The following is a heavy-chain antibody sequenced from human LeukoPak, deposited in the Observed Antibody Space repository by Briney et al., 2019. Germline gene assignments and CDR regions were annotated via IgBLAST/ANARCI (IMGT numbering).Heavy chain of an antibody. CDR1: GGSVSSGGYS. CDR3: ASTMTYYDFWSGYYGPCFDY. V-gene: IGHV4-30-2*01. CDR2: IYHSGST. J-gene: IGHJ4*02. D-gene: IGHD3-3*01. Sequence: SETLSLTCAVSGGSVSSGGYSWSWIRQPPGKGLEWIGYIYHSGSTYYNPSLKSRVTISVDRSKNQFSLKLSSVTAADTAVYYCASTMTYYDFWSGYYGPCFDYWGQGTLVTVSS.